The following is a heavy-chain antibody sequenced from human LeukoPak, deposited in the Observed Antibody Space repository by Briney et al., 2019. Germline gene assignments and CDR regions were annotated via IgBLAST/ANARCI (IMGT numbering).Heavy chain of an antibody. Sequence: SETLSLTCAVYGGSFSGYYWSWIRQPPGKGLEWIGEINHTGYTSYNPSLKSRVTISVDTSKNQFSLKLSSVTAADTAAYSCARHSTAIWYFDLWGRGTLVTVSS. CDR1: GGSFSGYY. CDR3: ARHSTAIWYFDL. CDR2: INHTGYT. D-gene: IGHD2-21*02. V-gene: IGHV4-34*01. J-gene: IGHJ2*01.